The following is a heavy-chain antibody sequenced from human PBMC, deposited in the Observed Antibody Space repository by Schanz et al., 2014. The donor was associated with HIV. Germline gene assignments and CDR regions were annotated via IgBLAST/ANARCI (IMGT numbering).Heavy chain of an antibody. CDR1: GFTFSDYG. CDR2: ISYDGSNK. J-gene: IGHJ3*02. D-gene: IGHD6-19*01. Sequence: VQLVESGGGLVKRGGSLRLSCAASGFTFSDYGMHWVRQAPGKGLEWVAVISYDGSNKYYADSVKGRFTISRDKSKSTLYLQMNSLKTEDTAVYYCTTVRSGWFLGVFDIWGQGTMVTVSS. CDR3: TTVRSGWFLGVFDI. V-gene: IGHV3-33*05.